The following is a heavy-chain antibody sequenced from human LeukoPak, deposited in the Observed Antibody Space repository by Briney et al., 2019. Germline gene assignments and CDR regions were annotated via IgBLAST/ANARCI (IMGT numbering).Heavy chain of an antibody. J-gene: IGHJ4*02. CDR3: ARDLGYDFWSGHHFDY. CDR2: INHSGST. D-gene: IGHD3-3*01. CDR1: GGSFSGYY. Sequence: PSETLSLTCAVYGGSFSGYYWSWIRQPPGKGLEWIGEINHSGSTNYNPSLKSRVTISVDTSKNQFSLKLSSVTAADTAVYYCARDLGYDFWSGHHFDYWGQGTLVTVSS. V-gene: IGHV4-34*01.